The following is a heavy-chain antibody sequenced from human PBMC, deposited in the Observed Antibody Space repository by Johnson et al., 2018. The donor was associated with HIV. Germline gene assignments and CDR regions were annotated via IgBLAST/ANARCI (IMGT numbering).Heavy chain of an antibody. Sequence: QVQLVESGGGVVQPGGSLRLSCAASGFTFSSYGIHWVRQAPGKGLEWVGRIKSKTDGGTTDYAAPVKGRFTISRDNSKNTLYLQMNSLRAEDTAVYYCARLYYYDSSGYYVGAFDIWGQGTMVTVSS. J-gene: IGHJ3*02. D-gene: IGHD3-22*01. CDR1: GFTFSSYG. V-gene: IGHV3-30*19. CDR3: ARLYYYDSSGYYVGAFDI. CDR2: IKSKTDGGTT.